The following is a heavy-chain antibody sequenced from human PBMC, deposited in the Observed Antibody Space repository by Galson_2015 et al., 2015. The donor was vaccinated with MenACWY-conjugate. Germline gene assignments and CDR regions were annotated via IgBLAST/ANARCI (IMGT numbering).Heavy chain of an antibody. Sequence: SLRLSCAASGFTFSHYGMHWVRQAPGKGLEWVTAISYDGNNKYYADSVKGRFTISRDNSKNTVSLQMNGLTTEDTAVYFCARVLSSGWTRQFDYWGQGTLVAGSS. CDR2: ISYDGNNK. J-gene: IGHJ4*02. D-gene: IGHD6-19*01. V-gene: IGHV3-30*03. CDR3: ARVLSSGWTRQFDY. CDR1: GFTFSHYG.